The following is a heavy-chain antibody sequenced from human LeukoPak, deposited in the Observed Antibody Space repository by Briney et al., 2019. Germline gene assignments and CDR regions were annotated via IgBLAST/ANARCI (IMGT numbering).Heavy chain of an antibody. D-gene: IGHD3-10*01. CDR2: IAWNSGNT. V-gene: IGHV3-9*01. CDR3: AKDMNSYGSGSSYNPWGPFDS. Sequence: GGSLRLSCAASGFTFDNYAMHWVRQAPGKGLEWVSGIAWNSGNTGLADSVKGRCTISRDNAENSLYLQMNSLTPEDTAFYFCAKDMNSYGSGSSYNPWGPFDSWGQGTLVTVSS. CDR1: GFTFDNYA. J-gene: IGHJ4*02.